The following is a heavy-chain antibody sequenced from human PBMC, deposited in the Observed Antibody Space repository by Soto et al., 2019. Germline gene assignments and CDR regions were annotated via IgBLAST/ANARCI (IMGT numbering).Heavy chain of an antibody. V-gene: IGHV3-23*01. Sequence: EVQLLESGGGLVQPGGSLRLSCAASGFTFSSCAMSWVRQTPGKGLEWVSAISGSGGSTYYADSVKGRFTISRDNSKNTLYLQMNSLRAEDTAVYYCAKDAYYDYIWGSYRSAYYFDYWGQGTLVTVSS. CDR1: GFTFSSCA. CDR2: ISGSGGST. CDR3: AKDAYYDYIWGSYRSAYYFDY. J-gene: IGHJ4*02. D-gene: IGHD3-16*02.